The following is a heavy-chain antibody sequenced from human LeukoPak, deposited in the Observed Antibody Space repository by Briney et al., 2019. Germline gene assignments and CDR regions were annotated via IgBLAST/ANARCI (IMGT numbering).Heavy chain of an antibody. CDR3: ARQNLNILMGRSYYDFWSGPNQIYYYYGMDV. CDR1: GGSISSYY. D-gene: IGHD3-3*01. J-gene: IGHJ6*02. CDR2: IYYSGST. Sequence: SETLSLTCTVSGGSISSYYWSWIRQPPGKGLEWIGYIYYSGSTNYNPSLKSRVTISVDTSKNQFSLKLSSVTAADTAVFYCARQNLNILMGRSYYDFWSGPNQIYYYYGMDVWGQGTTVTVSS. V-gene: IGHV4-59*08.